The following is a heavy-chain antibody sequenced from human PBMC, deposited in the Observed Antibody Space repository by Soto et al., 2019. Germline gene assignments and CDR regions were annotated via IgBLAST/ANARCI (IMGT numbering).Heavy chain of an antibody. CDR2: IYYSGST. Sequence: QVQLQESGPGLVKPSQTLSLTCTVSGGSISSGDYYWSWIRQPPGKGLEWIGYIYYSGSTYYNPSLKSRVTISVDTSKNQFSLKLSSVTAADTAVYYCASGLYYYGSGSYYPDWFDPWGQGTLVTVSS. V-gene: IGHV4-30-4*01. J-gene: IGHJ5*02. D-gene: IGHD3-10*01. CDR3: ASGLYYYGSGSYYPDWFDP. CDR1: GGSISSGDYY.